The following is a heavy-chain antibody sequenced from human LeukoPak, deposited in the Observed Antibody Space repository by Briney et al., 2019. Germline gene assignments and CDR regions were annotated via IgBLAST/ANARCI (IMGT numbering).Heavy chain of an antibody. CDR3: ARGLRFLEWSGFDP. V-gene: IGHV3-48*01. J-gene: IGHJ5*02. Sequence: GGSLRLSCAASGFTFSSYSMNWVRQAPGKGLEWVSYISSSSSTIYYADSVKGRFTISRDNAKNSLYLQMNSLRAEDTAVYYCARGLRFLEWSGFDPWGQGTLVTVPS. CDR1: GFTFSSYS. D-gene: IGHD3-3*01. CDR2: ISSSSSTI.